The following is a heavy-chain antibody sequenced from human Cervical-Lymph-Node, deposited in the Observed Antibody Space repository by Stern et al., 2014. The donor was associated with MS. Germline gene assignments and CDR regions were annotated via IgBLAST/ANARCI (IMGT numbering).Heavy chain of an antibody. CDR3: VKDVDSSIAVSFDY. D-gene: IGHD6-19*01. J-gene: IGHJ4*02. CDR1: GFTFDGHA. Sequence: EVQLVESGGGLVQPGGSLRLSWAASGFTFDGHALKWVRQRPAKGLGWDGGFSWNSGAIAYSASVKGRFTISRDNAKNSLFLQMNSLRPEDTALYYCVKDVDSSIAVSFDYWGQGTQVTVSP. CDR2: FSWNSGAI. V-gene: IGHV3-9*01.